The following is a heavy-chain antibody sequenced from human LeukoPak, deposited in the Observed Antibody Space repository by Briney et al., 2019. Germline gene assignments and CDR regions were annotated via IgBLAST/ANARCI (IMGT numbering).Heavy chain of an antibody. V-gene: IGHV4-61*02. J-gene: IGHJ5*01. D-gene: IGHD3-10*01. CDR3: ARERVFSGEPIWFDS. CDR1: GRSVTGGTNY. CDR2: IHTSGTT. Sequence: SQTLSLTCTVSGRSVTGGTNYWSSIRQPAGKGLEWIGRIHTSGTTNYHPSLKSRLTISLDTSKNQFSLKLTSVTAADTAVYYCARERVFSGEPIWFDSWGQGTRVTVSS.